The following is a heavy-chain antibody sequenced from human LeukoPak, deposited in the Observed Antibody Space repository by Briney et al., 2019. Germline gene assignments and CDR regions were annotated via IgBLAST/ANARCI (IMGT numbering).Heavy chain of an antibody. CDR1: GFTFSRFS. Sequence: GGSLRLSCAASGFTFSRFSMNWVRQAPGKGLEWISYVSSGSTTTYYADSVKGRFTISRDNAKNSLYLQMNSLRAEDTAVYYCARDLGSYSSGPPFDYWGQGSLVTVSS. J-gene: IGHJ4*02. V-gene: IGHV3-48*01. D-gene: IGHD1-26*01. CDR2: VSSGSTTT. CDR3: ARDLGSYSSGPPFDY.